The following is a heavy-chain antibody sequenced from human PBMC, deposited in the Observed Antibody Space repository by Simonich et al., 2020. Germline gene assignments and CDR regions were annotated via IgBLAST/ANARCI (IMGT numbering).Heavy chain of an antibody. J-gene: IGHJ4*02. CDR1: GGTFSSEA. D-gene: IGHD3-10*01. CDR3: ARTNAMRELDTMVRGVDYFDY. Sequence: QVQLVQSGAEVKKAGSSVKVSCKASGGTFSSEAISWGPQAPGQGLEWMGRIIPLRGIANSRKTSQGRGPIPADNSRSTAYMELSSLRSEDTAVYSCARTNAMRELDTMVRGVDYFDYWGQGTLVTVSS. V-gene: IGHV1-69*09. CDR2: IIPLRGIA.